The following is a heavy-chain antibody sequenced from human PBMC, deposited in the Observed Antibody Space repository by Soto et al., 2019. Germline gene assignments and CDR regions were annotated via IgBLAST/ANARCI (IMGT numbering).Heavy chain of an antibody. CDR2: INHRGST. D-gene: IGHD3-9*01. Sequence: SETLSLTCAVEGGSLSGYYWSWIRQPPGKGLEWIGEINHRGSTNYNPSLQTRVTISLDKSKSQFSLKLNSVTAADSAVYFCARLEGLATISYYFDFWGPGALVTVSS. CDR3: ARLEGLATISYYFDF. J-gene: IGHJ4*02. V-gene: IGHV4-34*01. CDR1: GGSLSGYY.